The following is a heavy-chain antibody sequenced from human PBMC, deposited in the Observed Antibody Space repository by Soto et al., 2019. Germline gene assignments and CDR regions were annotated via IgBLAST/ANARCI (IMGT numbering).Heavy chain of an antibody. CDR3: AREGSGSSCFDY. Sequence: QVQLQESGPGLVKPSGTLSLTCAVSGGSISSSNWWSWVRQPPGMRLEWIGETHHSGTTNYNPSLKSRVTKSVDKSKNQFSLKLSSVTGADTALYYCAREGSGSSCFDYWGQGTLFTVSS. CDR2: THHSGTT. J-gene: IGHJ4*02. CDR1: GGSISSSNW. V-gene: IGHV4-4*02. D-gene: IGHD3-10*01.